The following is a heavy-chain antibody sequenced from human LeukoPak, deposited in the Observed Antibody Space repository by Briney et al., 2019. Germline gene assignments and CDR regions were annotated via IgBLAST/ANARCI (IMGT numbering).Heavy chain of an antibody. V-gene: IGHV3-30-3*01. CDR1: GFTFSSYA. CDR3: AREMTMVTEFDY. CDR2: ISYDASNE. D-gene: IGHD4/OR15-4a*01. Sequence: GGSLRLSCAASGFTFSSYAMHWVRQAPGKGLEWVAVISYDASNEYYADSVKGRFTISRDNSQNTLYLQMNSLRPEDTAVYYCAREMTMVTEFDYWGQGTLVTVSS. J-gene: IGHJ4*02.